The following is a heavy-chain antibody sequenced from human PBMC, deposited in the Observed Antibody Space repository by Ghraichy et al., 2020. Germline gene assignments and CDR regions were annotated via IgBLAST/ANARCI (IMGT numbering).Heavy chain of an antibody. J-gene: IGHJ4*02. CDR1: GFTFSNYW. Sequence: GGSLRLSCAAFGFTFSNYWMTWVRQAPGRGLEWVANIKQDESEKYYVDSVKGRFTISRDNAKNLLFLQMNSLRAEDTAVYYCASGVLSYDSVWGSYALDSWGKGTLVTVSS. V-gene: IGHV3-7*01. CDR3: ASGVLSYDSVWGSYALDS. D-gene: IGHD3-16*01. CDR2: IKQDESEK.